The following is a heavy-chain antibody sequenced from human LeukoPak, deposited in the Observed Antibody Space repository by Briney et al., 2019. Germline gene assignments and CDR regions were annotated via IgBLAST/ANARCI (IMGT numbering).Heavy chain of an antibody. CDR2: MNPNSGNT. CDR1: GYTFTSYD. Sequence: ASVKVSCKASGYTFTSYDINWVRQATGQGLEWMGWMNPNSGNTGYAQKFQGRVTITRNTSISTAYMELSSLRSEDTAVYYCARGSSGWYKWYYYYYYMDVWGKGTTVTVSS. D-gene: IGHD6-19*01. V-gene: IGHV1-8*03. J-gene: IGHJ6*03. CDR3: ARGSSGWYKWYYYYYYMDV.